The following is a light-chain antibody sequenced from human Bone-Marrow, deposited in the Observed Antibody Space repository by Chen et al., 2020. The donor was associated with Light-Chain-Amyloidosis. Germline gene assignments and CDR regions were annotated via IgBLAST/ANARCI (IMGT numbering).Light chain of an antibody. V-gene: IGLV3-21*03. J-gene: IGLJ3*02. CDR3: QVWDSSSDLRV. CDR1: NIGRKS. CDR2: DDS. Sequence: SYVLTQPPSVSVAPGKTARITCGGNNIGRKSMHCYQQKPGQAPVLVVYDDSDRPSGIPERISGSNSGNTATLTISRVEAGDEADYYCQVWDSSSDLRVFGGGTRLTVL.